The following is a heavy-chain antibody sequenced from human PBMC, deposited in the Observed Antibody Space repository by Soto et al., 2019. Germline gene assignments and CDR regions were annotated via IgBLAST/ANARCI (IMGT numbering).Heavy chain of an antibody. J-gene: IGHJ4*02. CDR2: IYYSGST. V-gene: IGHV4-59*01. CDR1: GGSISSYY. CDR3: ARDRGPVAGPRYYFDY. Sequence: PSETLSLTCTVSGGSISSYYWSWIRQPPGKGLEWIGYIYYSGSTNYNPSLKSRVTISVDTSKNQFSLKLSSVTAADTAVYYCARDRGPVAGPRYYFDYWGQGTLVTVSS. D-gene: IGHD6-19*01.